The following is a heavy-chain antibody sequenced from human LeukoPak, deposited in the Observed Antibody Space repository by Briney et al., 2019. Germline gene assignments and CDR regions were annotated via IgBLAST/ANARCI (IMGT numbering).Heavy chain of an antibody. D-gene: IGHD5-12*01. J-gene: IGHJ4*02. Sequence: GGTLRLSCAASGFTFSSYWMHWVRQAPGEGLVWVSRINGDGSTTNYADPVQGRFTISRDKAKNTLYLQMNSLRAEDTAVYYCARDFKRAPYRATGYSLDYWGQGALVTVSS. CDR2: INGDGSTT. V-gene: IGHV3-74*01. CDR3: ARDFKRAPYRATGYSLDY. CDR1: GFTFSSYW.